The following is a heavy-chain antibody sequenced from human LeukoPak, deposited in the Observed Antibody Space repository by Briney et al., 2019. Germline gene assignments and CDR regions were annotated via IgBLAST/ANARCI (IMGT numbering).Heavy chain of an antibody. CDR1: GGSFSGYY. J-gene: IGHJ3*02. D-gene: IGHD6-19*01. CDR3: ARHRDGSGWYRIDAFDI. CDR2: INHSGST. Sequence: SETLSLTCAVYGGSFSGYYWSWIRQPPGKGLEWIGEINHSGSTNYNPSLKSRVTISVDTSKNQFSLKLSSVTAADTAVYYCARHRDGSGWYRIDAFDIWGQGTMVTVSS. V-gene: IGHV4-34*01.